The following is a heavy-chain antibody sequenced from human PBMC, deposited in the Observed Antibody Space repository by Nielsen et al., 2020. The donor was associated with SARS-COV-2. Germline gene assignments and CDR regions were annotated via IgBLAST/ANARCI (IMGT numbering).Heavy chain of an antibody. CDR3: ARGREVRFDY. CDR2: INHSGST. J-gene: IGHJ4*02. Sequence: SETLSLTCAVSGGSFSGYYWSWIRQPPGKGLEWIGEINHSGSTNYNPSLKSRVTISVDTSKNQFSLKLSSVTAADTAVYYCARGREVRFDYWGQGTLVTVSS. D-gene: IGHD1-26*01. CDR1: GGSFSGYY. V-gene: IGHV4-34*01.